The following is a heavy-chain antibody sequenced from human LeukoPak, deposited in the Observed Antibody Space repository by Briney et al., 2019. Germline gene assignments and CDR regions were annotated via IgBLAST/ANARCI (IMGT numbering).Heavy chain of an antibody. CDR1: GGPISNYY. D-gene: IGHD6-19*01. CDR3: AREKTVAGTNFDC. J-gene: IGHJ4*02. V-gene: IGHV4-4*07. CDR2: LYTSGRT. Sequence: SETLSLTCTVSGGPISNYYWSWIRQPAGMGLEWIGRLYTSGRTDYNPSLKSRVTMSLDTSKNQFSLKLSSVTAADTAVYYCAREKTVAGTNFDCWGQGTLVTVSS.